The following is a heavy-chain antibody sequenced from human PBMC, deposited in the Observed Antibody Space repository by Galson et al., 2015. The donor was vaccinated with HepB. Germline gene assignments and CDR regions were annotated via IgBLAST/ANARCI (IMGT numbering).Heavy chain of an antibody. CDR2: INPIGGST. J-gene: IGHJ5*02. Sequence: SVKVSCKASGYTFTSYYMHWVRQAPGQGLEWMGIINPIGGSTAYAQKFQGRVTVTRDTSTSTVYMELSSLRSEDTAVYYCARGRGYCSSSSCDDWFDPWGQGTLVTVSS. CDR1: GYTFTSYY. V-gene: IGHV1-46*01. CDR3: ARGRGYCSSSSCDDWFDP. D-gene: IGHD2-2*01.